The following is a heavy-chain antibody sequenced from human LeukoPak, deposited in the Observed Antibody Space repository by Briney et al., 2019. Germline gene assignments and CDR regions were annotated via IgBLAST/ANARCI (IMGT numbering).Heavy chain of an antibody. V-gene: IGHV4-30-2*01. CDR3: ARERGRYDFLYYMDV. CDR2: IYHSGST. Sequence: SETLSLTCTVSGGSISSGGYYWSWIRQPPGKGLEWIGYIYHSGSTYYNPSLKSRVTISVDRSKNQFSLKLSSVTAADTAVYYCARERGRYDFLYYMDVWGKGTTVTVSS. D-gene: IGHD2/OR15-2a*01. CDR1: GGSISSGGYY. J-gene: IGHJ6*03.